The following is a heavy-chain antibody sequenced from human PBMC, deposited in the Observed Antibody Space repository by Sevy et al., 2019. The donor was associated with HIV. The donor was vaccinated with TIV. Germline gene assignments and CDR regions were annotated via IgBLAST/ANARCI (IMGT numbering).Heavy chain of an antibody. CDR2: ISGSGGST. V-gene: IGHV3-23*01. CDR1: GFTFSSYA. J-gene: IGHJ4*02. Sequence: QLGGSLRLSCAASGFTFSSYAMSWVRQAPGKGLEWVSAISGSGGSTYYADSVKGRFTISRDNSKNTLYLQMNSLRAEDTAVYYCAKDYTRGVRGVPYYFDYWGQGTLVTVSS. CDR3: AKDYTRGVRGVPYYFDY. D-gene: IGHD3-10*01.